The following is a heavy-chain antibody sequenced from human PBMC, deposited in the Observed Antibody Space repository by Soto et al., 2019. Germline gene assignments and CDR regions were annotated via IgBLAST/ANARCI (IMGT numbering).Heavy chain of an antibody. V-gene: IGHV3-30*18. CDR3: AKEGSYYDFWSGYYNYYYYGMDV. CDR2: ISYDGSNN. D-gene: IGHD3-3*01. Sequence: QVQLVESGGGVVQPGRSLRLSCAASGFTFSSYGMHWVRQAPGKGLEWVAVISYDGSNNYYADSVKGRFTISRDNSKNTLYLQMNSLRAEDTAVYYCAKEGSYYDFWSGYYNYYYYGMDVWGQGTTVTVSS. J-gene: IGHJ6*02. CDR1: GFTFSSYG.